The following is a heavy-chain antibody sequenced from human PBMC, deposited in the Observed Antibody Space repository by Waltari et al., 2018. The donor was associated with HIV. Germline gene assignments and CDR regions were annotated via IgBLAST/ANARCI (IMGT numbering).Heavy chain of an antibody. D-gene: IGHD3-10*01. J-gene: IGHJ4*02. CDR3: ARGQFTFDS. V-gene: IGHV1-8*01. CDR2: MNPHSGDT. CDR1: GYTFTTYD. Sequence: QIQLVQSGPGVKNPGASVKVSCKAFGYTFTTYDIHWVRQAPGQGLEWMGWMNPHSGDTGSAQQFPGRLTMTRDTSMSTAFMELNNLRPEDTAIYYCARGQFTFDSWGQGALVTVSS.